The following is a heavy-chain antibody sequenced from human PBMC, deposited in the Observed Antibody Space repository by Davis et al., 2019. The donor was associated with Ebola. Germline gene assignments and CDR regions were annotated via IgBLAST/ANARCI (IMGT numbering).Heavy chain of an antibody. V-gene: IGHV3-30*02. D-gene: IGHD6-6*01. J-gene: IGHJ5*02. CDR2: IRYDGSNK. CDR3: AKESIAPNWFDP. CDR1: GFTFSSYG. Sequence: GGSLRLSCAASGFTFSSYGMHWVRQAPGKGLEWVAFIRYDGSNKYYADSVKGRFTISRDNSKNTLYLQMNSLGAEDTAVYYCAKESIAPNWFDPWGQGTLVTVSS.